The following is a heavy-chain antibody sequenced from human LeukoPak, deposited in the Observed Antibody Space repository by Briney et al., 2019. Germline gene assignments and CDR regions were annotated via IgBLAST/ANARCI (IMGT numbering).Heavy chain of an antibody. CDR3: ARHSFDFSGWFDP. D-gene: IGHD2-15*01. CDR2: IYPGDSDT. J-gene: IGHJ5*02. Sequence: GESLKISCMGSGYSFTSYWIGWVRQMPGKGLEWLEIIYPGDSDTRYSPSFQGQVTISADKSISTAYLQWSSLKASDTAMYYCARHSFDFSGWFDPWGQGTLVTVSS. CDR1: GYSFTSYW. V-gene: IGHV5-51*01.